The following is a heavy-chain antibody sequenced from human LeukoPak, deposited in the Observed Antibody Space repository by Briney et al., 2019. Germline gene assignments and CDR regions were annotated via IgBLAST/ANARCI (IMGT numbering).Heavy chain of an antibody. Sequence: PSETLSLTCAVYGGSFSGYYWSWIRQPPGKGLEWIGEINHSGSTNYNPSLKSRVTISVDTSKNQFSLKLSSVTAADTAVYFCARVSNYYASGSYEAGFYYYYMDVWGKGTTVTISS. CDR3: ARVSNYYASGSYEAGFYYYYMDV. V-gene: IGHV4-34*01. J-gene: IGHJ6*03. CDR2: INHSGST. CDR1: GGSFSGYY. D-gene: IGHD3-10*01.